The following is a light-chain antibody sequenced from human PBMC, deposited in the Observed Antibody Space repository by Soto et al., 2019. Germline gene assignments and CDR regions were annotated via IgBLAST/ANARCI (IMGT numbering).Light chain of an antibody. Sequence: EILRTQSPVTLSLSPGKRGTLSCRASQSVNSNLAWYQQKPGQAPRLLIYGASTRATGIPARFSGSGSGTAFSLTIRSLQSEDFAVYYCQQYESWITRGQGTRLEIK. J-gene: IGKJ5*01. CDR2: GAS. CDR3: QQYESWIT. CDR1: QSVNSN. V-gene: IGKV3-15*01.